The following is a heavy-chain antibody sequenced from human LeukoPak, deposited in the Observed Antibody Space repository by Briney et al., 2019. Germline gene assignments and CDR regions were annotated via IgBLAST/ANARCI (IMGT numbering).Heavy chain of an antibody. CDR2: IYYSGST. CDR3: ARQTGHYYGSGSRRKTNWFDP. J-gene: IGHJ5*02. Sequence: SETLSLTCTVSGGSISSSSYYWGWIRQPPGKGLEWIGSIYYSGSTYYNPSLKSRVTISVDTSKKQFSLKLSSVPPADTAVYYCARQTGHYYGSGSRRKTNWFDPWGQGTLVTVSS. V-gene: IGHV4-39*01. D-gene: IGHD3-10*01. CDR1: GGSISSSSYY.